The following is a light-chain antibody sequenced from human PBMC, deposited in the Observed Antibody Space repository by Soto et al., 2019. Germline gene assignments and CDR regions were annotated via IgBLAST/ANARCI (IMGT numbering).Light chain of an antibody. V-gene: IGKV3-15*01. Sequence: EIVLTQSPGTLSLSPGERATLSCRASQSVSSSYLAWYQQKPGQAPRLLIYGASTRATGIPARFSGGGSGTEFTLTISSLQSEDFAVYYCQQYHKWPPLTFGGGTKVDIK. CDR3: QQYHKWPPLT. CDR1: QSVSSSY. J-gene: IGKJ4*01. CDR2: GAS.